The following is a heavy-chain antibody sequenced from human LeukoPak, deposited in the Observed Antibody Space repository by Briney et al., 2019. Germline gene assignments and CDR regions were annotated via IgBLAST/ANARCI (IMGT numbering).Heavy chain of an antibody. Sequence: SETLSLTCTVSGGSISSSSYYWGWIPQAPGKGLDGIGSIYYSGSTYYNPSLKSRVTKSVDTSKNQFSLKLSSVTAADTAAYYCARLPDSSSWSLDAFDIWGQGTMVTVSS. V-gene: IGHV4-39*01. CDR1: GGSISSSSYY. CDR2: IYYSGST. D-gene: IGHD6-13*01. J-gene: IGHJ3*02. CDR3: ARLPDSSSWSLDAFDI.